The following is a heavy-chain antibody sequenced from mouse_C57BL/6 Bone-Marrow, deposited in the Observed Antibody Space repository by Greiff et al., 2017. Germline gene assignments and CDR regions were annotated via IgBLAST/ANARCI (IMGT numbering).Heavy chain of an antibody. V-gene: IGHV14-2*01. CDR3: SRSLLRSFDY. J-gene: IGHJ2*01. CDR1: GFNIKDYY. D-gene: IGHD1-1*01. Sequence: EVKLVESGAELVKPGASVKLSCTASGFNIKDYYMHWVKQRTEQGLEWIGRIAPEDGETKYAPKFQGKATITADSSSNTAYLQLSSLTSDDTSVYYCSRSLLRSFDYGGQGTTLTVSS. CDR2: IAPEDGET.